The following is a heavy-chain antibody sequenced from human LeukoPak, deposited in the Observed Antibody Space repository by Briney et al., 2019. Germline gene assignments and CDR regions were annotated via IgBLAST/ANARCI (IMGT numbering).Heavy chain of an antibody. CDR1: GGTFSSYA. CDR3: ASSMIVVDEAPSGY. J-gene: IGHJ4*02. D-gene: IGHD3-22*01. V-gene: IGHV1-69*04. CDR2: IIPILGIA. Sequence: SVKVSCKASGGTFSSYAISWVRQAPGQGLEWMGRIIPILGIANYAQKFQGRVTITADKSTSTAYMELSSLRSEDTAVYYCASSMIVVDEAPSGYWGQGTLVTVSS.